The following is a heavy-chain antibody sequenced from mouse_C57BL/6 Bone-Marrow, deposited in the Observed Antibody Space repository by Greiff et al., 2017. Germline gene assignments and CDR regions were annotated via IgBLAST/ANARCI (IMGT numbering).Heavy chain of an antibody. CDR2: IYPSDSET. D-gene: IGHD2-5*01. CDR3: ARWDSNSAWFAF. Sequence: QVQLQQPGAELVRPGSSVKLSCKASGYTFTSYWMDWVKQRPGQGLEWIGNIYPSDSETPSNQTFKDKATLTVTTSSSTASMQLNSLTSEASAGYYCARWDSNSAWFAFWGPGTLVTVSS. J-gene: IGHJ3*01. CDR1: GYTFTSYW. V-gene: IGHV1-61*01.